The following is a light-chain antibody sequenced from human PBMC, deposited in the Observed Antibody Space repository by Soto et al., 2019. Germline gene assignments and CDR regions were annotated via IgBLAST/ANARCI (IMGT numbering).Light chain of an antibody. V-gene: IGKV1-39*01. J-gene: IGKJ2*01. Sequence: DIQMTQSPSSMSVSVGDRVTITCRASQSISNYLNWYQQKPGKAPKLLIYAASNFQSGVPSRFSGSGSGTDFTLTISSLQPEDFATYYCQQSYSTPYTFGQGTKLEIK. CDR3: QQSYSTPYT. CDR1: QSISNY. CDR2: AAS.